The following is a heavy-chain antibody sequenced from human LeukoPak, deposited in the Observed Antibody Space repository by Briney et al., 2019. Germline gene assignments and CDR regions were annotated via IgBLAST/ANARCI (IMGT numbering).Heavy chain of an antibody. D-gene: IGHD6-13*01. J-gene: IGHJ4*02. CDR1: GDSISRSSYN. CDR3: ASTAIAAADTKRSYYFDY. CDR2: IYSSGST. V-gene: IGHV4-39*07. Sequence: SETLSLTCTVSGDSISRSSYNWGWIRQPPGKGLEWIGNIYSSGSTYYNPSLKSRVTISIDTSKNQFSLKLSSVTAADTAVYYCASTAIAAADTKRSYYFDYWGQGTLVTVSS.